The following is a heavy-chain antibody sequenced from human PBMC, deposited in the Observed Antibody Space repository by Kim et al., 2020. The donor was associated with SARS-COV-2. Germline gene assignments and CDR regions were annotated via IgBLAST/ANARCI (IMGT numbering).Heavy chain of an antibody. Sequence: SETLSLTCTVSGGSISSSSYYWGWIRQPPGKGLEWIGSIYYSGSTYYNPSLKSRVTISVDTSKNQFSLTLSSVTAADTAVYYCARLRYSSSSYWFDPWGQGTLVTVSS. CDR1: GGSISSSSYY. D-gene: IGHD6-6*01. V-gene: IGHV4-39*01. CDR3: ARLRYSSSSYWFDP. J-gene: IGHJ5*02. CDR2: IYYSGST.